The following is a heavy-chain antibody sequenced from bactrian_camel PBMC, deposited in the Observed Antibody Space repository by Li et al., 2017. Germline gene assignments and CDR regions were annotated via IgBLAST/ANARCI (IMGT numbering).Heavy chain of an antibody. J-gene: IGHJ6*01. Sequence: HVQLVESGGGLVQPGGSLRLSCAASGFTFSSLFMNWVRQAPGKGLEWVSSIYSDGSNTRYTDSVKGRFTISRDNAKNTVYLQMNSLKSEDTALYYCAGDHNVDFGHWGQGTQVTVS. CDR1: GFTFSSLF. V-gene: IGHV3S6*01. CDR3: AGDHNVDFGH. CDR2: IYSDGSNT.